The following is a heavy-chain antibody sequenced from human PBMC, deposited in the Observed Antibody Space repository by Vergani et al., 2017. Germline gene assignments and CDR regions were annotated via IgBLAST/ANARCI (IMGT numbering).Heavy chain of an antibody. Sequence: EVQLVESGGGLVKPGGSLRLSCKGSEYSFGNYWIGWVRQMPGKGLEWMGIIYPADSDTRYSPSFQGQVTISADKSISTAFLQWDSLKASDTALYYCARHTTYTDSWGQGTLVTVSS. CDR3: ARHTTYTDS. D-gene: IGHD1-1*01. V-gene: IGHV5-51*01. CDR2: IYPADSDT. J-gene: IGHJ4*02. CDR1: EYSFGNYW.